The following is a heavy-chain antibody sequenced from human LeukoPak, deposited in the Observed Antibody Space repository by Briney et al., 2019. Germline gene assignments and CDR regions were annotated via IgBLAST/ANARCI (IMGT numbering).Heavy chain of an antibody. J-gene: IGHJ6*03. CDR2: IYYSGST. Sequence: SQTLSLTCTVSGGSISSGDYYWSWIRQPPGKGLEWIGYIYYSGSTYYNPSLKSRVTISVDTSKNQFSLKLSSVTAADTAVYYCARERGVYYYYYYMDVWGKGTTVTVSS. CDR1: GGSISSGDYY. V-gene: IGHV4-30-4*08. CDR3: ARERGVYYYYYYMDV. D-gene: IGHD2-8*01.